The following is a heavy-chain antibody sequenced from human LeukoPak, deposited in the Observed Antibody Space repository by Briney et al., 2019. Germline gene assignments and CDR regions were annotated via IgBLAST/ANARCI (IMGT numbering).Heavy chain of an antibody. J-gene: IGHJ5*02. CDR2: IYTSGST. CDR3: ARDRDYYDSSGYYSPHLIRFDP. Sequence: TSETLSLTCTVSGGSISSYYWSWIRQPAGKGLEWIGRIYTSGSTNYNPSLKSRVTMSVDTSKNQFSLKLSSVTAADTAVYYCARDRDYYDSSGYYSPHLIRFDPWGQGTLVTVSS. V-gene: IGHV4-4*07. CDR1: GGSISSYY. D-gene: IGHD3-22*01.